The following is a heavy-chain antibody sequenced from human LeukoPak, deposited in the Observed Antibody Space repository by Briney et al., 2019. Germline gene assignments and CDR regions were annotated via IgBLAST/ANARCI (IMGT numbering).Heavy chain of an antibody. CDR1: GYIFTSYG. CDR3: ARDLTY. Sequence: GESLKISCKGSGYIFTSYGIIWVRQAPGQGLEWMGWISAYNGNTDYSQNLQGRVTMTTDTSTNTAYMELRSLRSDDTAVYYCARDLTYWGQGTLVTVSS. CDR2: ISAYNGNT. V-gene: IGHV1-18*01. J-gene: IGHJ4*02.